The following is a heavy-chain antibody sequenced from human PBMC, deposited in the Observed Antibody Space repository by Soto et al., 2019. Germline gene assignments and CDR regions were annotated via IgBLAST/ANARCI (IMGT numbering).Heavy chain of an antibody. Sequence: QVQLVQSGAEVKKPGASVKVSCKASGYTFTSYGISWVRQDPGQGLEWMGWISAYKGNPKYAEEFQGRVTMTTDTSTGTAYMELRSLRSDNTAVYYCARKRPPVLDWCQGTLVTVSS. V-gene: IGHV1-18*01. CDR1: GYTFTSYG. CDR3: ARKRPPVLD. CDR2: ISAYKGNP. J-gene: IGHJ4*02.